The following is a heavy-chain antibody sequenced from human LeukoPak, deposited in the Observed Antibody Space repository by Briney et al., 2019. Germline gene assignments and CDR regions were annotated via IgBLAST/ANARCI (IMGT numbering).Heavy chain of an antibody. J-gene: IGHJ5*02. CDR1: GFTFSSYW. D-gene: IGHD3-10*01. Sequence: GGSLRLSCAASGFTFSSYWMSWVRQAPGKGLEWVSAISGSGGSTYYADSVKGRFTISRDNSKNTLYLQMNSLRAEDTAVYYCAKVLDLYSNDLVRGWFDPWGQGTLVTVSS. V-gene: IGHV3-23*01. CDR2: ISGSGGST. CDR3: AKVLDLYSNDLVRGWFDP.